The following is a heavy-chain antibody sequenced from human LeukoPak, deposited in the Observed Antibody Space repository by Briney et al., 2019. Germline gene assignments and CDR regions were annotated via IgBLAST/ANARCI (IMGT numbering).Heavy chain of an antibody. CDR2: INHSGST. J-gene: IGHJ4*02. V-gene: IGHV4-34*01. Sequence: SETLSLTCAVYGGSFSGYYWSWIRQPPGKGLEWIGEINHSGSTNYNPSLKSRVTISVDTSKNQFSLKLSSVTAADTAVYYCARLGSGSNYWGQGTLVTVSS. D-gene: IGHD3-10*01. CDR3: ARLGSGSNY. CDR1: GGSFSGYY.